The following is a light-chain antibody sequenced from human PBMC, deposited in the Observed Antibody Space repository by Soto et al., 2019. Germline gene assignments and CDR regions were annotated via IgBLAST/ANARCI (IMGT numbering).Light chain of an antibody. V-gene: IGKV2-30*01. CDR2: KVS. CDR3: MQGTYWPRLT. CDR1: QSLVYSDGHTY. J-gene: IGKJ4*01. Sequence: DVVMTQSPLSLPVTLGQPASISCRSSQSLVYSDGHTYLNWFHQRPGQSPRRLIYKVSNRDSGVPDRFSGSGSGTDFTLKISRVEAEDVGVYYCMQGTYWPRLTVGGGTKVEIK.